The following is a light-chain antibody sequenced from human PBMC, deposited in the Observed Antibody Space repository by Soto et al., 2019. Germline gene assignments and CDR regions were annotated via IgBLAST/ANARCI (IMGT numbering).Light chain of an antibody. V-gene: IGLV2-14*01. CDR2: EVS. CDR3: TSYTSSSTLYV. CDR1: SSDVGGYNY. J-gene: IGLJ1*01. Sequence: QSALTQPASVSGSPGQPITISCTGTSSDVGGYNYVSWYQQHPGKAPKLMIFEVSNRPSGVSYRFSGSKSGNTASLTISGLQAEDEADYYCTSYTSSSTLYVFGSGTKATVL.